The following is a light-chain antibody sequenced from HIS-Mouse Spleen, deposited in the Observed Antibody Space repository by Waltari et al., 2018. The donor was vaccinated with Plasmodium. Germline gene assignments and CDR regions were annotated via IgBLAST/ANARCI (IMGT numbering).Light chain of an antibody. J-gene: IGLJ2*01. CDR2: DVS. CDR1: SSDVGGYHY. CDR3: CSYAGSYTLV. Sequence: QSALTQPRSVSGSPGQSVTISCTGTSSDVGGYHYVSWYQQHPGKAPKLMIYDVSQLPSGVPDRFSGSKSGNTASLTISGLQAEDEADYYCCSYAGSYTLVFGGGTKLTVL. V-gene: IGLV2-11*01.